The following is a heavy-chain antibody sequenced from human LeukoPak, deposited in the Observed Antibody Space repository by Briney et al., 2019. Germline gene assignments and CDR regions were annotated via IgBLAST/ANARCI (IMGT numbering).Heavy chain of an antibody. J-gene: IGHJ6*02. CDR2: FDPEDGET. Sequence: RASVKVSCKVSGYTLTELSMHWVRQAPGKGLEWMGGFDPEDGETIYAQKFQGRVTMTEDTSTDTAYMELSSLRSEDTAVYYCATSVVPAAMDPYYYYYGMDVWGQGTTVTVSS. D-gene: IGHD2-2*01. V-gene: IGHV1-24*01. CDR3: ATSVVPAAMDPYYYYYGMDV. CDR1: GYTLTELS.